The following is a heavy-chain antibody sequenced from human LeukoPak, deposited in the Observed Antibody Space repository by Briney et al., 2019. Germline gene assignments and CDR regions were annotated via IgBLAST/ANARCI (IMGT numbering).Heavy chain of an antibody. CDR3: AKDRPYITSWYGCSTP. J-gene: IGHJ5*02. D-gene: IGHD6-13*01. CDR1: GFTFSSYG. Sequence: GGSLRLSCAASGFTFSSYGMTWVRQAPGKQLEWVSTLSDSGGGTYYADSVKGRFTISRDNSRNTLYLQMHSLRVEDTVVYYCAKDRPYITSWYGCSTPWGQGTLVTVSS. CDR2: LSDSGGGT. V-gene: IGHV3-23*01.